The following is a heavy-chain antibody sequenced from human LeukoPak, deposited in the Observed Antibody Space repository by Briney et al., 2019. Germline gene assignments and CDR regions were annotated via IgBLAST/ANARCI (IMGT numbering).Heavy chain of an antibody. D-gene: IGHD3-16*01. CDR3: ARDYVGGFDY. CDR2: ISSSGSTI. Sequence: GGSLRLSCAASGLTFSSYEMNWVRQAPGKGLKRVSYISSSGSTIYYADSVKGRFTISRDNAKNSLYLQMNSLRAEGTAVYYCARDYVGGFDYWGQGTLFTVSS. CDR1: GLTFSSYE. J-gene: IGHJ4*02. V-gene: IGHV3-48*03.